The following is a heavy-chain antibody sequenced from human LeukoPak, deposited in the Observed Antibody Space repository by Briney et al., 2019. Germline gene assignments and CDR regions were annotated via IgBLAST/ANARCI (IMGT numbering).Heavy chain of an antibody. CDR1: GFTFSSNW. Sequence: GGSLRLSCAAPGFTFSSNWMSWVRQAPGKGLEWVGNIKEDGSVKYYVDSVKGRFTISRDNAKNSLYLQMNSLRAEDTAVYYCATGSGWYVGDAFDIWGQGTMVTVSS. CDR2: IKEDGSVK. CDR3: ATGSGWYVGDAFDI. V-gene: IGHV3-7*05. D-gene: IGHD6-19*01. J-gene: IGHJ3*02.